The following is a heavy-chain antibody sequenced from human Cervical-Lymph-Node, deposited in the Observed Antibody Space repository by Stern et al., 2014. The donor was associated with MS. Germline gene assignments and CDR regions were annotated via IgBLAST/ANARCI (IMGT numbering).Heavy chain of an antibody. Sequence: QVTLKESGPALVKPTQTLTLTCTFSGFSLSTSGLGLGWIRQPPGEALELLAYIYWDDQKRYSPSLKSRLTITKDTSKNQVVLTLTNVDPVDTATYYCAHRTAGPFDYWGQGTLVTVSS. CDR2: IYWDDQK. J-gene: IGHJ4*02. V-gene: IGHV2-5*02. CDR3: AHRTAGPFDY. CDR1: GFSLSTSGLG.